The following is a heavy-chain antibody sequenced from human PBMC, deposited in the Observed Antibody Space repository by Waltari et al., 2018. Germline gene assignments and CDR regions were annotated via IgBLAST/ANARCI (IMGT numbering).Heavy chain of an antibody. CDR3: SRVIVD. V-gene: IGHV3-72*01. CDR1: GFSFSDSH. J-gene: IGHJ4*02. Sequence: EVQLVESGGGLVQPGGSLRLSCAASGFSFSDSHMDWVRQAPGKGLEWVGRVTNRANSYTTEYAASVKGRFSISRDDSKGSLYLQMNSLKTEDTAVYYCSRVIVDWGQGTLVTVSS. CDR2: VTNRANSYTT. D-gene: IGHD2-15*01.